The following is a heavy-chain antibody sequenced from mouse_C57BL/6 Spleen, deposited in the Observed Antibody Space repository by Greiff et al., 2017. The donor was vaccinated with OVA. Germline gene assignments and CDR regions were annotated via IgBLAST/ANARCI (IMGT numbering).Heavy chain of an antibody. V-gene: IGHV1-82*01. D-gene: IGHD4-1*01. CDR1: GYAFSSSW. J-gene: IGHJ2*01. Sequence: QVQLQQSGPELVKPGASVKISCKASGYAFSSSWMNWVKQRPGKGLEWIGRIYPGDGDTNYNQKFKGKATLTVDTSSSTAYMQLSSLTSEDSAVYYCAKKAGRGDYWGQGTTLTVSS. CDR3: AKKAGRGDY. CDR2: IYPGDGDT.